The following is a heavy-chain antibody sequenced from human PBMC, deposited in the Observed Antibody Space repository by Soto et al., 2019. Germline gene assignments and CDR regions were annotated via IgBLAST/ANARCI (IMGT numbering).Heavy chain of an antibody. D-gene: IGHD2-8*01. V-gene: IGHV4-30-2*01. CDR1: GGSISSGGYS. J-gene: IGHJ4*02. Sequence: PSETLSLTCAVSGGSISSGGYSWSWIRQPPGKGLEWIGYIYHSGSTYYNPSLKSRVTISVDRPKNQFSLKLSSVTAADTAVYYCARAGRGTKGAFDYWGQGTLVTVSS. CDR2: IYHSGST. CDR3: ARAGRGTKGAFDY.